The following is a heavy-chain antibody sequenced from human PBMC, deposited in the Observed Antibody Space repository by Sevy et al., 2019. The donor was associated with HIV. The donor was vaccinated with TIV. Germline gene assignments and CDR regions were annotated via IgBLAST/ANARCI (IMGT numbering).Heavy chain of an antibody. D-gene: IGHD3-10*01. V-gene: IGHV3-9*01. J-gene: IGHJ6*02. CDR2: INWNSDNI. Sequence: GGSLRLSCAASGFMFDDYTMHWVRQVPGKGPEWVSSINWNSDNIGYADSVQGRFIISRNNARSSLYLQMNSLRAEETALYHCVKANERRILPAGLDGLDVWGQGTTVPDSS. CDR1: GFMFDDYT. CDR3: VKANERRILPAGLDGLDV.